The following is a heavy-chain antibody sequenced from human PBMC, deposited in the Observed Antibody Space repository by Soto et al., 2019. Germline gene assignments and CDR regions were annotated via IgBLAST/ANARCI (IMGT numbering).Heavy chain of an antibody. D-gene: IGHD6-6*01. Sequence: GSGPTLVNPIQTLTLTCTFSGFSLSTSGVGVGWIRQPPGKALEWLALIYWNDDKRYSPSLKSRLTITKDTSKNQVVLTMTNMDPVDTATSYCAHSLVSSSVPKTPTCWDYWGQGTLFTVSS. CDR3: AHSLVSSSVPKTPTCWDY. J-gene: IGHJ4*02. V-gene: IGHV2-5*01. CDR1: GFSLSTSGVG. CDR2: IYWNDDK.